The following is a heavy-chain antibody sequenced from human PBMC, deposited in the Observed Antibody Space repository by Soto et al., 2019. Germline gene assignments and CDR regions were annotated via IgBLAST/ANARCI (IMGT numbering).Heavy chain of an antibody. D-gene: IGHD3-3*01. CDR3: AGESGYYDFWSGYPWRLGYYYGMDV. CDR1: GFTFSSYS. CDR2: ISSSSSYI. Sequence: GGSLRLSCAASGFTFSSYSMNWVRQAPGKGLEWVSSISSSSSYIYYADSVKGRFTISRDNAKNSLYLQMNSLRAEDTAVYYCAGESGYYDFWSGYPWRLGYYYGMDVWGQGTTVTVSS. V-gene: IGHV3-21*01. J-gene: IGHJ6*02.